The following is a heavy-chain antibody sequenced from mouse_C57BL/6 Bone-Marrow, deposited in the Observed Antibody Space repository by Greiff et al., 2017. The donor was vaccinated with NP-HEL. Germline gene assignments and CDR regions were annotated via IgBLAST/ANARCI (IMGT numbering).Heavy chain of an antibody. D-gene: IGHD4-1*01. CDR3: ARSRELGRPLFAY. CDR1: GYSFTGYY. J-gene: IGHJ3*01. Sequence: VQLKESGPELVKPGASVKISCKASGYSFTGYYMHWVKQSHGNIVDWIGYIYPYNGVSSYNQKFKGKATLTVDKSSSTAYMELRSLTSEDSAVYYCARSRELGRPLFAYWGQGTLVTVFA. CDR2: IYPYNGVS. V-gene: IGHV1-31*01.